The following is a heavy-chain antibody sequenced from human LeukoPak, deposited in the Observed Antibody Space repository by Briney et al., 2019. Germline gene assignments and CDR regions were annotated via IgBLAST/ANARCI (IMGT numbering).Heavy chain of an antibody. CDR1: GGSISSSSYY. CDR3: ARVMAYSYGSPDY. Sequence: SETLSLTCTVSGGSISSSSYYWGWIRQPPGKGLEWIGSIYYSGSTYYNPSLKSRVTISVDTSKDQFSLKLSSVTAADTAVYYCARVMAYSYGSPDYWGQGTLVTVSS. V-gene: IGHV4-39*07. D-gene: IGHD5-18*01. CDR2: IYYSGST. J-gene: IGHJ4*02.